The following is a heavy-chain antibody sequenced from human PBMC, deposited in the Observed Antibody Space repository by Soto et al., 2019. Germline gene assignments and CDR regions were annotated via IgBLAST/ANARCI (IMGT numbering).Heavy chain of an antibody. CDR2: INPNSGGT. J-gene: IGHJ2*01. CDR1: GYTLTGYY. V-gene: IGHV1-2*02. D-gene: IGHD4-17*01. CDR3: ARDQDYGDYSTYWYFDL. Sequence: ASVKVSCKASGYTLTGYYMHWVRQAPGQGLEWMGWINPNSGGTNYAQKFQGRVTMTRDTSVSTAYMELSRLRSDDTAVYYCARDQDYGDYSTYWYFDLWGRGTLVTVSS.